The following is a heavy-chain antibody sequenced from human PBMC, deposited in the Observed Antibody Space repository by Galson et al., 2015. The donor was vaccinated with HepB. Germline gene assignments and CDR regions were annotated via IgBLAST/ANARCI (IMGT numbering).Heavy chain of an antibody. Sequence: PALVKPTQTLTLTCTFSGFSLTTTGVGVTWIRQAPGKALEWLALIYWDGDTRYNLSLLNRLTITKDTSTNQVVLTLTKVDPLDTATYFCAHRGQNFVHGIFFDYWGQGTVVTVSS. V-gene: IGHV2-5*02. CDR2: IYWDGDT. J-gene: IGHJ4*02. D-gene: IGHD3-3*01. CDR3: AHRGQNFVHGIFFDY. CDR1: GFSLTTTGVG.